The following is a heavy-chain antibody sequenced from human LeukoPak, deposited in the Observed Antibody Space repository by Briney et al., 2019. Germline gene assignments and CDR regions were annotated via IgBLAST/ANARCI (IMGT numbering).Heavy chain of an antibody. Sequence: SETLSLTCTVSGGAISSYYWSWIRQPPGKGSEWIGYIYYSGSTSYNPSLKSRVTISVDTSKNHFSLKLSSVTAADTAVYYCARGYSGSYGRFDYWGQGTLVTVSS. D-gene: IGHD1-26*01. V-gene: IGHV4-59*01. J-gene: IGHJ4*02. CDR2: IYYSGST. CDR1: GGAISSYY. CDR3: ARGYSGSYGRFDY.